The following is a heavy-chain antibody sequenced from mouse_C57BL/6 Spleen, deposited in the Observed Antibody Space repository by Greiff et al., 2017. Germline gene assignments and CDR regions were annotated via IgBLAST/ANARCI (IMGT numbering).Heavy chain of an antibody. D-gene: IGHD1-1*01. CDR3: ESFITTVVAGDYYAMDY. V-gene: IGHV1-80*01. J-gene: IGHJ4*01. CDR2: IYPGDGDT. CDR1: GYAFSSYW. Sequence: QVQLQQSGAELVKPGASVKISCKASGYAFSSYWMNWVKQRPGKGLEWIGQIYPGDGDTNYNGKFKGKATLTVDKSSSTAYMQLSSLTSEDSAVYFCESFITTVVAGDYYAMDYWGQGTSVTVSS.